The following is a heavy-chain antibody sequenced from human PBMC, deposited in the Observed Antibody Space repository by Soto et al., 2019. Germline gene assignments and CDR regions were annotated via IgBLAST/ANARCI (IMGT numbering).Heavy chain of an antibody. CDR1: GLTVSGKKY. D-gene: IGHD1-1*01. V-gene: IGHV3-53*01. J-gene: IGHJ3*01. Sequence: GGSLRLSCAASGLTVSGKKYVAWVRQAPGKGLEWGSALYDVDGSFYSDSVKGRFTTSSDSSKTTVYLQMNDLRPADTAVYYCATWHEREHAYDVWGQGTTVTVSS. CDR3: ATWHEREHAYDV. CDR2: LYDVDGS.